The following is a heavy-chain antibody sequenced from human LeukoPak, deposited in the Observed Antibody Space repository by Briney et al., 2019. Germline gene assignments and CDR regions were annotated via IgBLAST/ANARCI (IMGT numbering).Heavy chain of an antibody. D-gene: IGHD5-12*01. V-gene: IGHV3-30-3*01. J-gene: IGHJ4*02. CDR1: GFTFSSYA. CDR3: ARGSSGYDY. Sequence: GGSLRLSCAASGFTFSSYAMHWVRQAPGKGLEWVAVISYDGSNKYYADSVKGRFTISRDNSKNTLYLQMNSLRAEDTAVYYCARGSSGYDYWGQGTLVTVSS. CDR2: ISYDGSNK.